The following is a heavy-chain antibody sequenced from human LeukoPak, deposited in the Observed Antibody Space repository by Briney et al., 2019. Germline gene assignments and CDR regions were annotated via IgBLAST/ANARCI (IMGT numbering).Heavy chain of an antibody. CDR2: MYSGGST. CDR1: GXTVSTNY. Sequence: GGSLRLSCAVSGXTVSTNYMSWVRQAPGKGLEWVSVMYSGGSTYYAASVKGRFTISGHNSQNTLYLEINSLRPDAAAVYYCARGGGDYNPFDYWGQGTLVTVSS. V-gene: IGHV3-53*04. CDR3: ARGGGDYNPFDY. D-gene: IGHD4-17*01. J-gene: IGHJ4*02.